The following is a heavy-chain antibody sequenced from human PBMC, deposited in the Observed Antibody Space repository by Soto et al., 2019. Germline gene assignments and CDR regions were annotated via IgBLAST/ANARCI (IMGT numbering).Heavy chain of an antibody. CDR3: ARVSGHNTGYYSVYFMDV. CDR1: GGSISSGDYY. CDR2: IYYTGST. J-gene: IGHJ6*02. V-gene: IGHV4-30-4*01. Sequence: QVQLQESGPGLVKPSQTLSLTCNVSGGSISSGDYYWTWIRQSPGKGLEWIGYIYYTGSTFYSPSLTSRVTISLATSENHFSLDMNSVTAADTAVHFCARVSGHNTGYYSVYFMDVWGQGTTVTVSS. D-gene: IGHD5-18*01.